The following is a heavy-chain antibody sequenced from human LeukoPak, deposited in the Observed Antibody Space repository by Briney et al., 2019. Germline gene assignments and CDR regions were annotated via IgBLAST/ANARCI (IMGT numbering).Heavy chain of an antibody. V-gene: IGHV1-18*01. CDR3: ARDYGYGREYGEDYFDY. Sequence: ASVKVSCKASGYSFTSHGISGVRQAPGQGLEWMGWITAYSGNTHYAQNLQGRVTMTTDTSTSTAYLELRSLRSDDTAMYYCARDYGYGREYGEDYFDYWGQGTLVTVSS. J-gene: IGHJ4*02. CDR1: GYSFTSHG. D-gene: IGHD3-10*01. CDR2: ITAYSGNT.